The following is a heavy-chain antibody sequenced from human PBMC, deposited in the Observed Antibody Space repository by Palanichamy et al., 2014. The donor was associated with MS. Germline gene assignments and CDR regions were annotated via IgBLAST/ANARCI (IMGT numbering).Heavy chain of an antibody. CDR2: IDPRDSNT. CDR1: GYTFSSYW. V-gene: IGHV5-10-1*03. Sequence: EVQLVQSGAEVKKPGESLRISCEGSGYTFSSYWIHWVRQMPGRGLEWMGRIDPRDSNTNYSPSFQGHVSISVDESINTAYLQWSSLKASDTAMYYCARRGSYDSSGYYVDFDFWGQGALVTVSS. J-gene: IGHJ4*02. D-gene: IGHD3-22*01. CDR3: ARRGSYDSSGYYVDFDF.